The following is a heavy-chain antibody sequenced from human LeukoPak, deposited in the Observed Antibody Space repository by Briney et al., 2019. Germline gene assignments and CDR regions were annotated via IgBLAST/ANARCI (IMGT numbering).Heavy chain of an antibody. CDR2: IYPGDSDT. J-gene: IGHJ4*02. Sequence: GASLKISFKGSGSRFTSYWIGWVRPMPGKGLGWMGIIYPGDSDTRYSPSFQGQVTISADKSISTAYLQWSSLKASDTAMYYGARRGYCSGGSCLYFDYWGQGTLVTVSS. CDR3: ARRGYCSGGSCLYFDY. CDR1: GSRFTSYW. D-gene: IGHD2-15*01. V-gene: IGHV5-51*01.